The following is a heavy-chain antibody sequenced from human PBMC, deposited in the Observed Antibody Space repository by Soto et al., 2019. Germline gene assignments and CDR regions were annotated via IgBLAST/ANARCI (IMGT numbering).Heavy chain of an antibody. D-gene: IGHD5-18*01. CDR2: IDPGDSYT. CDR1: GYRFTSYW. J-gene: IGHJ6*02. CDR3: ARRLYGPNYGYNAYYYYGMDV. V-gene: IGHV5-10-1*01. Sequence: PGESLKNSCKVSGYRFTSYWISWVRQMPGKGLEWMGRIDPGDSYTNYSPSFQGHVTISADKSTNTAYLQWSSLKASDTAMYYCARRLYGPNYGYNAYYYYGMDVLGHRTTGTV.